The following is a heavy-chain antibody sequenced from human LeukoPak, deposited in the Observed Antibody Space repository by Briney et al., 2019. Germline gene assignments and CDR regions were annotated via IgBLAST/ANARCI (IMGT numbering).Heavy chain of an antibody. V-gene: IGHV4-4*09. J-gene: IGHJ3*02. CDR1: GGSFSGYF. Sequence: SETLSLTCAVYGGSFSGYFWSWIRQPPGTGLEWIGYIYHRGSTNYNPSLKSRITVSVDTSKNQFSLKVTSVTAADTAVYYCARSGVFSGYDAFDIWGQGTMVTVSS. CDR2: IYHRGST. D-gene: IGHD3-9*01. CDR3: ARSGVFSGYDAFDI.